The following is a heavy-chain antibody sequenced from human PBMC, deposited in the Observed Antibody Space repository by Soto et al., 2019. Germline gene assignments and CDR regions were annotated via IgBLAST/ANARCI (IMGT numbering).Heavy chain of an antibody. Sequence: GASVKVSCKASGYTFTYYTVHWVRQAPGQRLEWMGWINAGNGNTKYSQKFQGRVTFTRDTSAGTVYMQLSSLTSEDTAVYYCARDDSGFSGSHYIDYFNYWGQGTRVTVSS. CDR3: ARDDSGFSGSHYIDYFNY. D-gene: IGHD1-26*01. J-gene: IGHJ4*02. V-gene: IGHV1-3*01. CDR2: INAGNGNT. CDR1: GYTFTYYT.